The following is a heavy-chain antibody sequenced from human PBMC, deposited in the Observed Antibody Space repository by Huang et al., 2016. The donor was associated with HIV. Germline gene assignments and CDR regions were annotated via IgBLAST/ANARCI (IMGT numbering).Heavy chain of an antibody. CDR1: GGSLSGYY. D-gene: IGHD3-10*01. Sequence: QVHLQQWGAGLLKSAETLSLTCAVYGGSLSGYYWSWLRQTPGKGLEWIGEINYLWSPNYNPSLKSRVSISMDGSKKQFSLKLRSMSDADTAVYFCARDATKNPRGWFDPWGQGTLVTVSS. CDR2: INYLWSP. J-gene: IGHJ5*02. CDR3: ARDATKNPRGWFDP. V-gene: IGHV4-34*02.